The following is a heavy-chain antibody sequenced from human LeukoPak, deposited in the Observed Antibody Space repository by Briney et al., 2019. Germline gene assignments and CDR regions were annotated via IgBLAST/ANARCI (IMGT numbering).Heavy chain of an antibody. V-gene: IGHV1-2*02. D-gene: IGHD6-13*01. CDR3: ARDPVAAAENFDY. CDR2: INPNSGGT. Sequence: ASVKVSCKASGYTFTGYYTHWVRQAPGQGLEWMGWINPNSGGTNYAQKFQGRVTMTRDTSISTAYTELSRLRSDDTAVYYCARDPVAAAENFDYWGQGTLVTVSS. J-gene: IGHJ4*02. CDR1: GYTFTGYY.